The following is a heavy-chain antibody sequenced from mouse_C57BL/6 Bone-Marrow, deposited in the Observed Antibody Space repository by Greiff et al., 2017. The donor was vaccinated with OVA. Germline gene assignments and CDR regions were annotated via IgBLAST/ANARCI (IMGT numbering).Heavy chain of an antibody. CDR3: ARYRTCWYFDV. J-gene: IGHJ1*03. CDR1: GFTFTDYY. Sequence: EVMLVESGGGLVQPGGSLSLSCAASGFTFTDYYMSWVRQPPGKALEWLGFIRNKANGYTTEYSASVKGRFTISRDNSQSILYLQMNALRAEDSATYYCARYRTCWYFDVWGTGTTVTVSS. CDR2: IRNKANGYTT. V-gene: IGHV7-3*01.